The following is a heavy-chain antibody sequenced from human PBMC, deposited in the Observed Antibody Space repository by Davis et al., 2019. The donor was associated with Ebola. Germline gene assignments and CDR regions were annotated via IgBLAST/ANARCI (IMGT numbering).Heavy chain of an antibody. Sequence: GSLRLSCTVSGGSISSYYWSWIRQPPGKGLEWIGYIYYSGSTNYNPSLKSRVTISVDTSKNQFSLELSSVTAADTAVYYCARRDGSSGWYNYYGMDVWGQGTTVTVSS. CDR2: IYYSGST. D-gene: IGHD6-19*01. J-gene: IGHJ6*02. V-gene: IGHV4-59*01. CDR1: GGSISSYY. CDR3: ARRDGSSGWYNYYGMDV.